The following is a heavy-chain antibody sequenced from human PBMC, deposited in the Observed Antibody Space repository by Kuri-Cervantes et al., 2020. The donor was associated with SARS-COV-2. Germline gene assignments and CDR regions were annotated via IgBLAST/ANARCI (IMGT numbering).Heavy chain of an antibody. D-gene: IGHD3-3*01. V-gene: IGHV4-39*01. CDR3: ARSVNDFWSGYAVSLSTNYFDY. J-gene: IGHJ4*02. CDR2: IYYSGST. CDR1: GGSISSSSYY. Sequence: ESLKISCTVSGGSISSSSYYWGWIRQPPGKGLEWIGSIYYSGSTYYNPSLKSRVTIFVDTSKNQFSLKLSSVTAADTAVYYCARSVNDFWSGYAVSLSTNYFDYWGQGTLVTVSS.